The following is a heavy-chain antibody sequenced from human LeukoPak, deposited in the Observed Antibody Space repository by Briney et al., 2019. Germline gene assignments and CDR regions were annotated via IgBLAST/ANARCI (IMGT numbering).Heavy chain of an antibody. CDR1: GFTLDDYA. Sequence: GRSLRLSCGASGFTLDDYAMHWVRHAPGKGLEWVSGISWNSVNIGYADSVKGRFTISRDDAKNSLYLQMNSLRVEDTAVYYCARSDLSLVWGKGTTVTVSS. D-gene: IGHD2-21*02. CDR3: ARSDLSLV. CDR2: ISWNSVNI. J-gene: IGHJ6*03. V-gene: IGHV3-9*01.